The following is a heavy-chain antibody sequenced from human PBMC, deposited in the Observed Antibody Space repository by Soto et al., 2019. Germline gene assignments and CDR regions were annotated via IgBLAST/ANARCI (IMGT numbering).Heavy chain of an antibody. J-gene: IGHJ5*02. CDR3: ARQIAAAGTGNWFDP. V-gene: IGHV4-31*03. Sequence: QVQLQESGPGLVKPSQTLSLTCTVSGGSISSGGYYWSWIRQHPGNGLEWIGYIYYSGSTYYNPSLKSRVTISVDTSKNQFSLKLSSVTAADTAVYYCARQIAAAGTGNWFDPWGQGTLVTVSS. CDR2: IYYSGST. D-gene: IGHD6-13*01. CDR1: GGSISSGGYY.